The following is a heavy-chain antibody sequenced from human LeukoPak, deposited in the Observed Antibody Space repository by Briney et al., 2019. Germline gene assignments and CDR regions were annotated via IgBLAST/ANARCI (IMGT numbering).Heavy chain of an antibody. J-gene: IGHJ4*02. CDR1: SGSFSGYY. D-gene: IGHD3-3*01. CDR2: IYTSGSI. CDR3: ARDGWSLGVMYYDFWSGYYTGAYFDY. V-gene: IGHV4-4*07. Sequence: SETLSLTCAVYSGSFSGYYWSWIRQPAGKGLEWIGRIYTSGSINYNPSLKSRVTMSVDTSKNQFSLKLSSVTAADTAVYYCARDGWSLGVMYYDFWSGYYTGAYFDYWGQGTLVTVSS.